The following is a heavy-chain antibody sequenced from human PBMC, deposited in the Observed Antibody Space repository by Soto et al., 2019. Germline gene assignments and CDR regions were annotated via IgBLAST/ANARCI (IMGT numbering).Heavy chain of an antibody. CDR2: ISAYNGNT. Sequence: ASVKVSCKASGYTFTSYGISWVRQAPGQGLEWMGWISAYNGNTNYAQKLQGRVTMTTDTSTSTAYMELRSLRSDDTAVYYCARDRVVLMVHAGRYYYGMDVWGQGTTVTVSS. CDR3: ARDRVVLMVHAGRYYYGMDV. J-gene: IGHJ6*02. CDR1: GYTFTSYG. D-gene: IGHD2-8*01. V-gene: IGHV1-18*04.